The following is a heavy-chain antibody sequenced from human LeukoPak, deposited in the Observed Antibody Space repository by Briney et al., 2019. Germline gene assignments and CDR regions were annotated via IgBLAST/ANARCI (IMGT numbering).Heavy chain of an antibody. V-gene: IGHV1-8*01. D-gene: IGHD2-15*01. CDR1: GYTFTSYD. CDR3: ARGYCSGGSCYAYLDY. J-gene: IGHJ4*02. CDR2: MNPNSGNT. Sequence: ASVKVSCKASGYTFTSYDINWVRQATGQGLEWMGWMNPNSGNTGYAQKFQGRVTMTRDTSISTAYMELSRLRSDDTAVYYCARGYCSGGSCYAYLDYWGQGTLVTVSS.